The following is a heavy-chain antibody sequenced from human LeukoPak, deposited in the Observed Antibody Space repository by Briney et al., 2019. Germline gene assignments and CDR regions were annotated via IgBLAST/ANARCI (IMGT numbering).Heavy chain of an antibody. CDR1: GFTFKNFV. V-gene: IGHV3-23*01. J-gene: IGHJ4*02. D-gene: IGHD1-26*01. CDR3: AKSSSLNTYSGSYLSY. Sequence: GGSLRLSCAASGFTFKNFVMTWVRQAPGQGLDWVSAISGNTGATYYADSVKGRFTISRDNSKNTLYLQMNSLRAEDTAVYYCAKSSSLNTYSGSYLSYWGQGTLVTVSS. CDR2: ISGNTGAT.